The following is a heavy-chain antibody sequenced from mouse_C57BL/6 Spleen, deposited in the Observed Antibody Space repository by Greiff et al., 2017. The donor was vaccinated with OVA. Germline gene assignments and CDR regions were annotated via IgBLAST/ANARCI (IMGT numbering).Heavy chain of an antibody. Sequence: DVMLVESGGGLVQPKGSLKLSCAASGFSFNTYAMNWVRQATGKGLEWVARIRRKSNKYATYDADSVKDRFTISRDDSESMLYLQMNNLKTEDTALYYCVRVYYDYDDPAMYYSGHVTSVTVSS. CDR2: IRRKSNKYAT. J-gene: IGHJ4*01. CDR3: VRVYYDYDDPAMYY. D-gene: IGHD2-4*01. CDR1: GFSFNTYA. V-gene: IGHV10-1*01.